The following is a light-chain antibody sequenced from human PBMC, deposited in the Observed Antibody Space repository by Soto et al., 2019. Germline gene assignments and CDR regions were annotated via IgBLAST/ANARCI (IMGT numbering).Light chain of an antibody. CDR3: QQYGDRPPFA. J-gene: IGKJ3*01. V-gene: IGKV3-15*01. Sequence: ETALTQSPATLSVSPGERAILSCRASQSVGSNLAWYQQKPGLAPRLLIYGASTRPTGIPARFSGSGSGTEFTLTISSLLSEDFAVYYCQQYGDRPPFAFGPGTRVDIK. CDR2: GAS. CDR1: QSVGSN.